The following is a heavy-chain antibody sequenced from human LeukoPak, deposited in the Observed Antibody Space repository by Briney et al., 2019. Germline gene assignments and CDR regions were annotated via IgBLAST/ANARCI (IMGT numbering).Heavy chain of an antibody. CDR2: IYYSGST. CDR3: ARDSDDSSGPSAAFDI. D-gene: IGHD3-22*01. V-gene: IGHV4-59*01. CDR1: GGSISSYY. J-gene: IGHJ3*02. Sequence: PSETLSLTCTVSGGSISSYYWSWIRQPPGKGLECIGYIYYSGSTNYNPSLKSRVTISVDTSKNQFSLKLSSVTAADTAVYYCARDSDDSSGPSAAFDIWGQGTMVTVSS.